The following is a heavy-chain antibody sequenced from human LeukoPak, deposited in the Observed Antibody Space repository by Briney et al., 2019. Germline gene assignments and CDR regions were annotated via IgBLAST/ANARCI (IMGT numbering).Heavy chain of an antibody. CDR1: GGSFSGYY. CDR3: ARIVIVVVIAGQLHVWFDP. J-gene: IGHJ5*02. D-gene: IGHD3-22*01. V-gene: IGHV4-34*01. Sequence: PSETLSLTCAVYGGSFSGYYWSWIRQPPGKGLEWIGEINHSGSTNYNPSLKSRVTISVDTSKNQFSLKLSSVTAADTAVYYCARIVIVVVIAGQLHVWFDPWGQGTLVTVSS. CDR2: INHSGST.